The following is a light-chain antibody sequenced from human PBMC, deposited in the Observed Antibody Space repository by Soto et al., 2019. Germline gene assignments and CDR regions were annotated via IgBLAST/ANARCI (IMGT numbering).Light chain of an antibody. CDR2: EDN. J-gene: IGLJ3*02. CDR3: QSYDASNQV. Sequence: NFMLTQPHSVSESPGKTVTISCTRSSGNIASNYVQWYQQRPGSAPTTVIYEDNQRPSGVPDRFSGSIDSSSNSAALTISGLKIEDEADYYCQSYDASNQVFGGGTKVTVL. V-gene: IGLV6-57*03. CDR1: SGNIASNY.